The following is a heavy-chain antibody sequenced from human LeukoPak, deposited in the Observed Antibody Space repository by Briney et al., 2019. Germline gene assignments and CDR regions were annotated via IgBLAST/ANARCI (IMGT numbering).Heavy chain of an antibody. CDR3: ARKDYYDSREAPMNI. V-gene: IGHV3-30*02. D-gene: IGHD3-22*01. CDR2: IRYDGSNK. CDR1: GFTFSSYG. Sequence: PGGSLRLSCAASGFTFSSYGMHWVRQAPGKGLEWVAFIRYDGSNKYYADSVKGRFTISRDNSKDTLYLQMNSLRAEDTAVYYCARKDYYDSREAPMNIGAQGTMVTVSS. J-gene: IGHJ3*02.